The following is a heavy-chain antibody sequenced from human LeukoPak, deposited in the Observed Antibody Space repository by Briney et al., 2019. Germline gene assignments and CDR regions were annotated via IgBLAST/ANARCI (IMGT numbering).Heavy chain of an antibody. CDR3: TRESGAFSPFGF. V-gene: IGHV4-4*02. J-gene: IGHJ4*02. D-gene: IGHD1-26*01. CDR1: GGSILTTNW. Sequence: SGTLSLTCAVSGGSILTTNWWSWARQPPGKGLEWIGEVHLSGASNYNPSLKSRVNMSIDKSKNQLSLELTSVTAADTAIYYCTRESGAFSPFGFWGQGTLVTVSS. CDR2: VHLSGAS.